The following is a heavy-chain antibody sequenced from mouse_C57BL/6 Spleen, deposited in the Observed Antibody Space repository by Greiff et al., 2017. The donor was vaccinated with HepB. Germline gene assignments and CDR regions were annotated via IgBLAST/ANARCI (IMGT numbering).Heavy chain of an antibody. CDR1: GYAFSSSW. J-gene: IGHJ3*01. CDR3: ARCPDGYSKSFFAY. Sequence: QVQLQQSGPELVKPGASVKISCKASGYAFSSSWMNWVKQRPGKGLEWIGRIYPGDGDTNYNGKFKGKATLTADKSSSTAYMQLSSLTSEDSAVYFCARCPDGYSKSFFAYWGQGTLVTVSA. D-gene: IGHD2-3*01. V-gene: IGHV1-82*01. CDR2: IYPGDGDT.